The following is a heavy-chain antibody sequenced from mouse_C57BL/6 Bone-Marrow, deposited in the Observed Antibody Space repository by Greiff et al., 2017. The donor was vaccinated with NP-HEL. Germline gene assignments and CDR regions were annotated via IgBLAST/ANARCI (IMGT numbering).Heavy chain of an antibody. CDR3: ARSSFYYYGSSPFDY. CDR1: GFSLTSYG. V-gene: IGHV2-2*01. Sequence: VQRVESGPGLVQPSQSLSITCPVSGFSLTSYGVHWVRQSPGKGLEWLGVIWSGGSTDYNAAFISRLSISKDNSKSQVFFKMNSLQADDTAIYYCARSSFYYYGSSPFDYWGQGTTLTVSS. J-gene: IGHJ2*01. CDR2: IWSGGST. D-gene: IGHD1-1*01.